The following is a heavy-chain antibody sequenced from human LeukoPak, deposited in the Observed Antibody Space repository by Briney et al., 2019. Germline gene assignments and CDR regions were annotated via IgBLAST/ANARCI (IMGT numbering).Heavy chain of an antibody. CDR2: IYPGDSDT. V-gene: IGHV5-51*01. J-gene: IGHJ6*02. Sequence: GESLKISCKGSGYSFTSYWIGWVRQMPGKGLEWMGIIYPGDSDTRYSPSFQGQVTISADKSISTAYLRWSSLKASDTAMYYCARLPHYYDSSGYYYYGMDVWGQGTTVTVSS. CDR3: ARLPHYYDSSGYYYYGMDV. D-gene: IGHD3-22*01. CDR1: GYSFTSYW.